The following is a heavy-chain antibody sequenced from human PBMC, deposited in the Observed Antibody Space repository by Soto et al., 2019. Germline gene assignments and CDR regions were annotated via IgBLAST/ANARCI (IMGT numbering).Heavy chain of an antibody. CDR3: AVQWELRGRDAFDI. Sequence: QTLSLTCAICGDSVSSNSAACKWIRQSPSRGLEWLGRTYYRSKWYNDYAVSVKSRITINPDTSKNQFSLQLNSVTPEDTAVYYCAVQWELRGRDAFDIWGQGTMLTVSS. V-gene: IGHV6-1*01. D-gene: IGHD1-26*01. CDR2: TYYRSKWYN. J-gene: IGHJ3*02. CDR1: GDSVSSNSAA.